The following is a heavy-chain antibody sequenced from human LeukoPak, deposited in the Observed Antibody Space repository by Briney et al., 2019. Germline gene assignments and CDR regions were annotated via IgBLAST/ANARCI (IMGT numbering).Heavy chain of an antibody. D-gene: IGHD5-18*01. CDR1: GFTFSSYA. V-gene: IGHV3-23*01. J-gene: IGHJ4*02. CDR2: ISGSGGST. CDR3: AKDKEQLWLLSGFDY. Sequence: PGGSLRLSCAASGFTFSSYAMSWVRQAPGKGLEWVSAISGSGGSTYYADSVKGRFTISRDNSKNTLYLQMNSLRAEDTAVYHCAKDKEQLWLLSGFDYWGQGTLVTVSS.